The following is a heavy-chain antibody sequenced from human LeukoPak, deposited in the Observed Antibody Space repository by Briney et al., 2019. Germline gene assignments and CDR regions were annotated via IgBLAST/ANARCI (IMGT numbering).Heavy chain of an antibody. CDR2: ISGSGGST. CDR3: ARHGSITMVRGRLRYYYMDV. J-gene: IGHJ6*03. Sequence: GSLRLSCAASGFTLSSYGMSWVRQAPGKGLEWVSVISGSGGSTYYADSVKGRFTISRDNSKNTLYLQMNSLRAEDTAVYYCARHGSITMVRGRLRYYYMDVWGKGTTVTISS. CDR1: GFTLSSYG. D-gene: IGHD3-10*01. V-gene: IGHV3-23*01.